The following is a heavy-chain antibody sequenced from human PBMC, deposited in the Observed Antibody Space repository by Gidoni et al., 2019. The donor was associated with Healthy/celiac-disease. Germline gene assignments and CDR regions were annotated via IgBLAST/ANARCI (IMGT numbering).Heavy chain of an antibody. D-gene: IGHD7-27*01. V-gene: IGHV3-23*01. J-gene: IGHJ4*02. CDR2: ISGSGGST. CDR1: GLPFLIYA. CDR3: AKDLPPDLGRGDY. Sequence: EVQLLESGRGLVPPGVFLSISCAASGLPFLIYAMSWVRQAPGKGLEWVSAISGSGGSTYYADSVKGRFTISRDKSKNTLYLQMNSLRAEDTAVYYCAKDLPPDLGRGDYWGQGTLVTVSS.